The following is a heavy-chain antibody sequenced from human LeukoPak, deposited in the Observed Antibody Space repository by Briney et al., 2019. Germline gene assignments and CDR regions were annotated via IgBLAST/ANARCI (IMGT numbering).Heavy chain of an antibody. CDR1: GFTFSSYW. CDR2: IGEDGSEK. Sequence: GGSLRLSCAASGFTFSSYWMTWVRQAPGEGLEWVANIGEDGSEKYYVDSVKGRFTISRDNAKNSLYLQMNSLRAEDTAVYYCARDSEGYYFDYWGQGTLVTVSS. V-gene: IGHV3-7*01. J-gene: IGHJ4*02. CDR3: ARDSEGYYFDY.